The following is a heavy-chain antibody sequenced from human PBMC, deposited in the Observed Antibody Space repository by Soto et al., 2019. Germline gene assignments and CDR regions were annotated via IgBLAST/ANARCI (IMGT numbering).Heavy chain of an antibody. Sequence: QLQLQESGSGLVKPSQTLSLTCAVSGGSVSSGGYSWSWIRQPPGKGLEWIGYIYHSGTTYYNPSLDSLVTSSIDRSKTQFSLELSSVTAADTAVYYCASAAVHYFDWLPNYYYYYGMDVWCQGTTVTVSS. CDR3: ASAAVHYFDWLPNYYYYYGMDV. J-gene: IGHJ6*02. D-gene: IGHD3-9*01. CDR2: IYHSGTT. CDR1: GGSVSSGGYS. V-gene: IGHV4-30-2*01.